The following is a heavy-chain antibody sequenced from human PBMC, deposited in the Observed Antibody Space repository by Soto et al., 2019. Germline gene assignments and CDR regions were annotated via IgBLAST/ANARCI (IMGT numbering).Heavy chain of an antibody. CDR1: GFTFSTTG. V-gene: IGHV3-30*18. Sequence: QVQLVKSGGGVVQPGTSLRLSCTASGFTFSTTGMHWVRQAPGKGLEWVAVISYDGSKTYYADSVKGRLTISRDNSRGTVYLQMNSLRPEDTAVYYCAKDLRQGASGATVYGMDVWGQGTTVSVSS. CDR2: ISYDGSKT. J-gene: IGHJ6*02. D-gene: IGHD7-27*01. CDR3: AKDLRQGASGATVYGMDV.